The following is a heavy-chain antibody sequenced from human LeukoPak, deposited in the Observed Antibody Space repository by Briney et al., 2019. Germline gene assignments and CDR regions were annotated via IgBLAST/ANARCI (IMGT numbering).Heavy chain of an antibody. CDR2: IYYSGST. Sequence: NPSETLSLTCTVSGGSISSYYWSWIRQPPGKGLEWIGYIYYSGSTNYNPSLKSRVTISVDTSKNQFSLKLSSVTAADTAVYYCARVKSSGPYYYGMDVWGQGTTVTVSS. D-gene: IGHD6-19*01. V-gene: IGHV4-59*01. CDR1: GGSISSYY. CDR3: ARVKSSGPYYYGMDV. J-gene: IGHJ6*02.